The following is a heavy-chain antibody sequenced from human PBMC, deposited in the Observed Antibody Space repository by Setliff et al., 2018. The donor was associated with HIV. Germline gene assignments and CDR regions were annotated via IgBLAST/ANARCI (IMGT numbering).Heavy chain of an antibody. D-gene: IGHD2-8*02. CDR3: AKVYGTGYFYYYYGMHV. V-gene: IGHV3-21*01. CDR1: GFTLSGYG. J-gene: IGHJ6*02. Sequence: GGSLRLSCAASGFTLSGYGINWVSQAPGKGLEWVSFISSGRTYKYYADSVKGRFTVSRDNAKKSLYLQMNSLRADDTAVYYCAKVYGTGYFYYYYGMHVWGQGTTVTVSS. CDR2: ISSGRTYK.